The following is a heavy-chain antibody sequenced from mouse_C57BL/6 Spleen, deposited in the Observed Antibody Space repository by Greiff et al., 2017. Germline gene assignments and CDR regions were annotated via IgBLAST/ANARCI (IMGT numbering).Heavy chain of an antibody. Sequence: QVQLKQPGAELVKPGASVKMSCKASGYTFTSYWITWVKQRPGQGLEWIGDIYPGSGSTNYNEKFKSKATLTVDTSSRTAYMQLSSLTSEDSAVYYCANYGSSLYYAMDYWGQGTSVTVSS. V-gene: IGHV1-55*01. CDR3: ANYGSSLYYAMDY. D-gene: IGHD1-1*01. CDR2: IYPGSGST. J-gene: IGHJ4*01. CDR1: GYTFTSYW.